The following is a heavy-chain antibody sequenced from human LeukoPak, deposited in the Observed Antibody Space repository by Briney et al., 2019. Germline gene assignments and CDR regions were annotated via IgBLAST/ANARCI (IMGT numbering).Heavy chain of an antibody. V-gene: IGHV1-69*04. J-gene: IGHJ4*02. D-gene: IGHD6-6*01. CDR2: IIPILGIA. CDR1: GGTFSSYA. Sequence: SVKVSCKASGGTFSSYAISRVRQAPGQGLEWMGRIIPILGIANYAQKFQGRVTITADKSTSTAYMELSSLRSEDTAVYYCARDHEGLRAYSSSRPFDYWGQGTLVTVSS. CDR3: ARDHEGLRAYSSSRPFDY.